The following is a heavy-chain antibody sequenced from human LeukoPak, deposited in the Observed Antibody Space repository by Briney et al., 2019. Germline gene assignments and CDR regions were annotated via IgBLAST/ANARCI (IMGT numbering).Heavy chain of an antibody. D-gene: IGHD2-2*01. CDR2: IIPIFGTA. Sequence: SVKVSCKASGGTFSSYAISWVRQAPGQGLEWMGGIIPIFGTANYAQKFQGRVTITADKSTSTAYMELSSLRSEDTAVYYCAREEGYCSSTSCRGGWFDPWGQGILVTVSS. CDR3: AREEGYCSSTSCRGGWFDP. V-gene: IGHV1-69*06. CDR1: GGTFSSYA. J-gene: IGHJ5*02.